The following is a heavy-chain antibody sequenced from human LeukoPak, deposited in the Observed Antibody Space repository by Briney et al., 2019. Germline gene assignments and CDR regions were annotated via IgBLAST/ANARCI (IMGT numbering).Heavy chain of an antibody. Sequence: SETLSLTCTVSGGSISNKYWSWIRQPPGKGLEWIGYIYYSGNTNYNPSLKSRVTISLDTSKNQFSLNLSSVTAADTAVYYCARKSFHTSSYDYWGQGTLVTVSS. CDR1: GGSISNKY. CDR2: IYYSGNT. V-gene: IGHV4-59*01. CDR3: ARKSFHTSSYDY. J-gene: IGHJ4*02. D-gene: IGHD2-2*01.